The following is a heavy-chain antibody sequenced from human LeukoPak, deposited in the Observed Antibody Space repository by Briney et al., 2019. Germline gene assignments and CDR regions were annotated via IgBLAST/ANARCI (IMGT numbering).Heavy chain of an antibody. V-gene: IGHV3-48*02. Sequence: GGSLRLSCAASGFTFSSYNMNWVRQAPGKGLEWVAYISSGSSTISYSDSVKGRFTISRDNAKNSLYLQMNGLRDEDTAVYYCTRGDAYSGFYWGQGTLVTVSS. D-gene: IGHD5-12*01. J-gene: IGHJ4*02. CDR2: ISSGSSTI. CDR3: TRGDAYSGFY. CDR1: GFTFSSYN.